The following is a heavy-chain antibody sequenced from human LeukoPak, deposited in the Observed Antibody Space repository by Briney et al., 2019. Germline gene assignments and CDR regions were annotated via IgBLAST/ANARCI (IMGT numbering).Heavy chain of an antibody. J-gene: IGHJ4*02. CDR2: MSPSSANT. CDR1: GYTFTSYG. D-gene: IGHD5-18*01. V-gene: IGHV1-8*02. CDR3: ARVRGYSYGYYFDY. Sequence: ASVKVSCKASGYTFTSYGISWVRQAPGQGLEWMGWMSPSSANTGYAQKFQGRVTMTRNTSISTAYMELSSLRSEDTAVYYCARVRGYSYGYYFDYWGQGTLVTVSS.